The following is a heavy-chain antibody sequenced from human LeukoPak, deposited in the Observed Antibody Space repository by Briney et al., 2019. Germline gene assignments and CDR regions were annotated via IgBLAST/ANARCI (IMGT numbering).Heavy chain of an antibody. D-gene: IGHD3-9*01. CDR2: ISAYNGNT. V-gene: IGHV1-18*01. J-gene: IGHJ4*02. Sequence: ASVKVSCKASGYTFTSYGISWVRQAPGQGLEWMGWISAYNGNTYYAQKFQGRVTLTTDTSTSTSYMELRSLRSDDTAVYYCARDYYYDILTGYRYWGQGTLVTVSS. CDR3: ARDYYYDILTGYRY. CDR1: GYTFTSYG.